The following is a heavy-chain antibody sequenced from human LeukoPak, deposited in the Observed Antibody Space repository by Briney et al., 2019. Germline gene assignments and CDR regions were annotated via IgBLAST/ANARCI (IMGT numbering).Heavy chain of an antibody. V-gene: IGHV3-7*01. CDR1: GFTFSNYW. CDR3: ARSDQGPEE. J-gene: IGHJ4*02. CDR2: VNTDGSEK. Sequence: GGSLRLSCATTGFTFSNYWMNWVRQAHGKELEWVGIVNTDGSEKHYVDSVRGRFIVSRDNAKNSLYLQITSLRGDDTALYYCARSDQGPEEWGQGTLVTVSS. D-gene: IGHD2-2*01.